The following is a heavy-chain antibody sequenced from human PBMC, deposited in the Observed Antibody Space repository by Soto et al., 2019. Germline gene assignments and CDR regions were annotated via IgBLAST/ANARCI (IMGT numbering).Heavy chain of an antibody. J-gene: IGHJ6*02. D-gene: IGHD3-16*02. CDR1: GGSISSGGYY. V-gene: IGHV4-31*03. CDR2: IYYSGST. CDR3: ARGGRRSPVRHV. Sequence: QVQLQESGPGLVKPSQTLSLTCTVSGGSISSGGYYWSWIRQHPGKGLEWIGYIYYSGSTYYNPSLSSRVTISVDTSKHQFSLKLSSVTAADTAVYYCARGGRRSPVRHVWGQGTTVTVSS.